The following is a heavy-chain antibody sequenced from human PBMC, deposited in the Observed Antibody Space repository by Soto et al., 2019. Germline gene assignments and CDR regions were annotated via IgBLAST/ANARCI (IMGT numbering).Heavy chain of an antibody. CDR3: AARTGYYTSYYYMDV. V-gene: IGHV3-23*01. CDR1: GFTFSNYA. J-gene: IGHJ6*03. D-gene: IGHD3-9*01. Sequence: GGSLRLSCAASGFTFSNYAMNWVRQAPEKGLEWVSSISDSHSVKYYVDSVNGRFTISRDNAKNTLYLQMNSLRSEDTAIYYCAARTGYYTSYYYMDVWGKGTTVTVSS. CDR2: ISDSHSVK.